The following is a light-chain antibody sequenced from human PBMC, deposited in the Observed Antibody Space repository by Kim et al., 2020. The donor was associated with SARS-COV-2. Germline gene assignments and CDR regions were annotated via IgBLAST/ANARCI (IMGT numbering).Light chain of an antibody. CDR1: SLRSYY. V-gene: IGLV3-19*01. Sequence: SSELTQDPAVSVALGQTVRITCQGDSLRSYYASWYQQKPGQAPVLVIYGKNNRPSGIPDRFSGPSSGNTASLTITGAQAEDEADYYCNSRDSSGNHLLFGGGTQLTVL. J-gene: IGLJ2*01. CDR2: GKN. CDR3: NSRDSSGNHLL.